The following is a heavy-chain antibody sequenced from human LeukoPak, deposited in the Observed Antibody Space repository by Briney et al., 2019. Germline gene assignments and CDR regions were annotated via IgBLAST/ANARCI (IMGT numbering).Heavy chain of an antibody. CDR2: MNPNSGNT. CDR3: ARVRDSSSWYDY. Sequence: ASVKVSCKASGYTFTSYDINWVRQATGQGLEWMGWMNPNSGNTGYAQKFQGRVTRTRNTSISTAYMELSSLRSEDTAVYYCARVRDSSSWYDYWGQGTLVTVSS. J-gene: IGHJ4*02. D-gene: IGHD6-13*01. CDR1: GYTFTSYD. V-gene: IGHV1-8*01.